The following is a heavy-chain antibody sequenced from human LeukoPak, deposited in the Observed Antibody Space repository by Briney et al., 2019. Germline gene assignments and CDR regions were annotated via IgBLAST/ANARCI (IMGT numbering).Heavy chain of an antibody. V-gene: IGHV3-53*01. J-gene: IGHJ3*02. CDR1: GFTVSSNY. CDR2: IYSGGST. Sequence: GGSLRPSCAASGFTVSSNYMSWVRQAPGKGLEWVSVIYSGGSTYYADSVKGRFTISRDNSKSTLYLQTDSLRAEDTAVYYCASAFDIWGQGTMVTVSS. CDR3: ASAFDI.